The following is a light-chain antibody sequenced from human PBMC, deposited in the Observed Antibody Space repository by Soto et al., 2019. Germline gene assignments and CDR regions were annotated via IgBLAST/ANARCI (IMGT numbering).Light chain of an antibody. CDR1: QSVSSSY. CDR3: QQYGNSPLT. J-gene: IGKJ1*01. CDR2: GAS. V-gene: IGKV3-20*01. Sequence: EIVLTQSPGTLSLSPGERATLSCRASQSVSSSYLAWYQQKPGQAPRLLIYGASSRATGIPDRFSGSGSGTDFTLTISSLEPEDFAVYYCQQYGNSPLTFGQGTKVDIK.